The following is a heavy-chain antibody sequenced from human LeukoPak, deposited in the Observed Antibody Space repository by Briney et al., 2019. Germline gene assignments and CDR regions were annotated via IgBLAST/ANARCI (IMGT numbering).Heavy chain of an antibody. D-gene: IGHD3-22*01. J-gene: IGHJ3*02. CDR2: IYTSGST. CDR1: GVSISSYY. V-gene: IGHV4-4*08. CDR3: ARDLYYYDSSGYSGSDAFDI. Sequence: PSEALSLTCTVSGVSISSYYWSWIRQPPGKGLEWIGYIYTSGSTNYNPSLKSRVTMSVDTSKNQFSLKLSSVTAADTAVYYCARDLYYYDSSGYSGSDAFDIWGQGTMVTVSS.